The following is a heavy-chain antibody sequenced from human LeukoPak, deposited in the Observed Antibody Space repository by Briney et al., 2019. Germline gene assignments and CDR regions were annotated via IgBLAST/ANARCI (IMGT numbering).Heavy chain of an antibody. V-gene: IGHV4-39*01. D-gene: IGHD3-16*01. CDR3: ARHNYDDVWVTFDW. CDR1: GGSISSSSYY. CDR2: VFYSGSA. Sequence: SETLSLTCTVSGGSISSSSYYWGWIRQTPGKGLEWIGSVFYSGSAYYDTSLKSRVTIFADTSKNQFSLKLTSVTAADPAIYFCARHNYDDVWVTFDWWGQGTLVTVSS. J-gene: IGHJ4*02.